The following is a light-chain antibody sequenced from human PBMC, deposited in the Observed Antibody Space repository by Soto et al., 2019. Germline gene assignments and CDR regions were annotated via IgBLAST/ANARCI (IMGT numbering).Light chain of an antibody. V-gene: IGKV1-5*03. Sequence: HSPATLSASVGDRVTITCRASQSISRWLAWYQHKPWRAPKLLIYKASTLESGVSSRFSGSGYGTEFTLTISSLQPDDSATYYCQQYHSSFGQVT. CDR2: KAS. J-gene: IGKJ1*01. CDR1: QSISRW. CDR3: QQYHSS.